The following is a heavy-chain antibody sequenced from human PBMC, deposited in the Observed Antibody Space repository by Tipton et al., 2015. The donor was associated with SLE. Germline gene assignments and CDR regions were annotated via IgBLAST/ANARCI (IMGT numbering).Heavy chain of an antibody. J-gene: IGHJ4*02. V-gene: IGHV3-7*01. CDR1: GFTFSSYW. CDR2: IKQDGSEK. Sequence: SLRLSCVASGFTFSSYWMSWVRQSPGKGLEWVANIKQDGSEKYCVDSVKGRFTISRDNAKNSLYLQMSSLRAEDTAVYFCARKGCSGDNCYSDYWGQGTLVTVSS. CDR3: ARKGCSGDNCYSDY. D-gene: IGHD2-15*01.